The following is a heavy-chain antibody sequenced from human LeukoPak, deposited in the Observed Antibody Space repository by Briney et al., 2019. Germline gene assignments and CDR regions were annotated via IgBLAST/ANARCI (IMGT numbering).Heavy chain of an antibody. V-gene: IGHV4-4*07. CDR3: ARVGYCSSTSCYDY. CDR2: IYTSGST. J-gene: IGHJ4*02. D-gene: IGHD2-2*01. CDR1: GGSISSYY. Sequence: NPSETLSLTCTVSGGSISSYYWSWIRQPAGKGLEWIGRIYTSGSTNYNPSLKSRVTMSVDTSKNQFSLKLSSVTAADTAVYYCARVGYCSSTSCYDYWGQGTLVTVSS.